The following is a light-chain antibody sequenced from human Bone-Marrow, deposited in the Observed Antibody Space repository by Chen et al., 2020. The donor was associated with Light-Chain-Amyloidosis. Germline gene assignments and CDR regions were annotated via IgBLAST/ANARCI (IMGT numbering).Light chain of an antibody. V-gene: IGLV2-23*01. CDR3: CAYTGSSTWV. CDR1: KSDVGNYNL. CDR2: GDF. Sequence: QSALTQPASVSGSPGQSITISCTASKSDVGNYNLVSWYQHHPGKAPKLIIYGDFKRPSGVSNRFSGSKSGNTASLTISGLQNEDEAHYHCCAYTGSSTWVFGGGTKLTVL. J-gene: IGLJ3*02.